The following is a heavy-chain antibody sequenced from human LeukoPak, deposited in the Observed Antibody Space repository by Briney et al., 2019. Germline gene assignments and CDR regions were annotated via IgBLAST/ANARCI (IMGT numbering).Heavy chain of an antibody. J-gene: IGHJ5*02. D-gene: IGHD5-12*01. CDR1: GGSFSGYY. V-gene: IGHV4-34*01. Sequence: SETLSLTCAVYGGSFSGYYWSWIRQPPGKGLEWIGSIYHSGSTYYNPSLKSRVTISVDTSKNQFSLKLSSVTAADTAVYYCARDPGGYAPYNWFDPWGQGTLVTVSS. CDR2: IYHSGST. CDR3: ARDPGGYAPYNWFDP.